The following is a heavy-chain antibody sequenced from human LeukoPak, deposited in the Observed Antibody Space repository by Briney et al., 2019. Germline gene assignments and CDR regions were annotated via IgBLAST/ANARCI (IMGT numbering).Heavy chain of an antibody. J-gene: IGHJ3*02. CDR2: ISSSSSYI. CDR3: ARDLSAMVRGGAFDI. V-gene: IGHV3-21*01. Sequence: PGGSLRLSCAASGFTFSSYSMNWVRQAPGKGLEWVSSISSSSSYIYYVDSVKGRFTISRDNAENSLYLQMNSLRAEDTAVYYCARDLSAMVRGGAFDIWGQGTMVTVSS. D-gene: IGHD3-10*01. CDR1: GFTFSSYS.